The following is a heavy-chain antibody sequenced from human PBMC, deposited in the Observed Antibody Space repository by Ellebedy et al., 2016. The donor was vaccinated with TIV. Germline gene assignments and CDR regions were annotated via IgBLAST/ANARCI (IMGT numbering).Heavy chain of an antibody. V-gene: IGHV3-74*01. CDR3: STLSDTGY. CDR2: INGDGGFT. Sequence: GESLKISCAASEFTFSRHWMHWIRQAPGKGLVWLSRINGDGGFTSHADFVKGRFTISRDNAKNTLYLQMNSLKAEDTAMYYCSTLSDTGYWGHGTLVTVSS. D-gene: IGHD2-21*02. CDR1: EFTFSRHW. J-gene: IGHJ4*01.